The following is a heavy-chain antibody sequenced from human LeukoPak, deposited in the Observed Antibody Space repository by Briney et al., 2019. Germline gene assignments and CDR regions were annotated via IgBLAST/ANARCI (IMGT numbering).Heavy chain of an antibody. J-gene: IGHJ6*02. CDR2: MNPYSGNT. Sequence: ASVKVSCQASGYTFTSYDINWVRQATGQGLEWMGRMNPYSGNTDYAQKFQGRVTMTRNTSISTVYMELSSLRSEDTAVYYCASSLAYQLLSQAYYYGMDVWGQGTTVTVSS. CDR3: ASSLAYQLLSQAYYYGMDV. V-gene: IGHV1-8*01. CDR1: GYTFTSYD. D-gene: IGHD2-2*01.